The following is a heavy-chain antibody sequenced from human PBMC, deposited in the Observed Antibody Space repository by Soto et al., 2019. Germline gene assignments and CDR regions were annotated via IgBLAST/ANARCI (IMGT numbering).Heavy chain of an antibody. Sequence: QVQLQESGPGLVKPSQTLTLTCTVSGGSISSGGYYWSWIRQHPGKGLEWIGYIYYSGSTYYNPSLKSRVTISVDTSKNQFSLKLSSVTAADTAVYYCAREVVVAATQVFDYWGQGTLVTVSS. CDR1: GGSISSGGYY. J-gene: IGHJ4*02. CDR3: AREVVVAATQVFDY. V-gene: IGHV4-31*03. D-gene: IGHD2-15*01. CDR2: IYYSGST.